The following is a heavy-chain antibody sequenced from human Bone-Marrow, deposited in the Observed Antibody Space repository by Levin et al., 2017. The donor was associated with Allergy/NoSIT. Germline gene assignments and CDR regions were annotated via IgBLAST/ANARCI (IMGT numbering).Heavy chain of an antibody. V-gene: IGHV3-9*01. CDR1: GFTFTDYA. J-gene: IGHJ6*02. D-gene: IGHD4-23*01. CDR2: VSWNSGTI. Sequence: SLKISCAASGFTFTDYAIHWIRQAPGRGLEWVSGVSWNSGTIGYADSVKGRFTISIDNAKNSLYLQMNSLRTEDTALYFCARHKDYGGNGYYYYGMDVWGQGTTVTVSS. CDR3: ARHKDYGGNGYYYYGMDV.